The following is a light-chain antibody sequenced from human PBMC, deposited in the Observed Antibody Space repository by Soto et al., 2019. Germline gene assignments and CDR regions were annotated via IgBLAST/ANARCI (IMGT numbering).Light chain of an antibody. V-gene: IGKV1-39*01. J-gene: IGKJ5*01. CDR2: SAS. Sequence: DIQMTQSPSSLSTSVGDRFTMTCRASQRINIYLNWYRQKPGKAPELLIYSASNLQSGVPSRFSGSGSGTDFTLTISSLQPEDFATYYCQQSFSTPTFGQGTRLEIK. CDR1: QRINIY. CDR3: QQSFSTPT.